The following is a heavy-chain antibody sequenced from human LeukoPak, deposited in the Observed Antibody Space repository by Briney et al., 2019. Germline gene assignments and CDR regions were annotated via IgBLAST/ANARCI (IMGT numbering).Heavy chain of an antibody. D-gene: IGHD3-10*01. V-gene: IGHV4-34*01. CDR3: AGGSYYYGSGSYFY. CDR2: INHSGST. CDR1: GGSFSGYY. J-gene: IGHJ4*02. Sequence: SETLSLTCAVYGGSFSGYYWSWIRQPPGKGLEWIGEINHSGSTNYNPSLKSRVTISVDKSKNQFSLKLSSVTAADTAVYYCAGGSYYYGSGSYFYWGQGTLVTVSS.